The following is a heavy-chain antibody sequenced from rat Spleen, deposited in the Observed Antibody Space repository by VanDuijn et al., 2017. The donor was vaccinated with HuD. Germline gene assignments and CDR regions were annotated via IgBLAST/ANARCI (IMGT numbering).Heavy chain of an antibody. CDR1: GHSITSSYR. D-gene: IGHD1-12*02. V-gene: IGHV3-3*01. Sequence: EVQLQESGPGLVKPSQSLSLTCSVTGHSITSSYRWNWIRKFPGNKLEWMGYINSAGNTLYNPSLKSRISITRDTSKNQFFLQVNSVTTEDTATYYCARSYGTHYYLPFIYWGQCTQVTVSS. CDR2: INSAGNT. J-gene: IGHJ3*01. CDR3: ARSYGTHYYLPFIY.